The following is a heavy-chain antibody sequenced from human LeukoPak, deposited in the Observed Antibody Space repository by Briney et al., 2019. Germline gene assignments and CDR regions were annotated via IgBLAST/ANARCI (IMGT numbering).Heavy chain of an antibody. D-gene: IGHD6-13*01. CDR3: ARGYSSSWYSRYNWFDP. CDR2: IYYSGST. J-gene: IGHJ5*02. Sequence: PSETLSLTCTVSGGSISSYYWSWIRQPPGKGLEWIGYIYYSGSTNYNPSLKSRVTISVDTPKNQFSLKLSSVTAADTAVYYCARGYSSSWYSRYNWFDPWGQGTLVTVSS. V-gene: IGHV4-59*12. CDR1: GGSISSYY.